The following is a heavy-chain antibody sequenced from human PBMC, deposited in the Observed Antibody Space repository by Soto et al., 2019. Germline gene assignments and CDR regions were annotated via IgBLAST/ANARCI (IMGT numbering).Heavy chain of an antibody. J-gene: IGHJ4*02. CDR1: VVTFSSNG. CDR3: ARLSIAAAGGFDY. V-gene: IGHV3-33*01. D-gene: IGHD6-13*01. Sequence: GGTLRLGYAVSVVTFSSNGMHWVRQAPGKGLEWVAVIWYDGSNKYYADSVKGRFTISRDNSKNTLYLQMNSLRAEDTAVYYCARLSIAAAGGFDYWGPGSVVMVSS. CDR2: IWYDGSNK.